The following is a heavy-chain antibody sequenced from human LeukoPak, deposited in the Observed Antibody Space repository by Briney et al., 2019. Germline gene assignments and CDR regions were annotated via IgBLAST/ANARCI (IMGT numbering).Heavy chain of an antibody. Sequence: GASVKVSCKASGYTFTSYGISWVRQAPGQGLEWMGRINPNSGGTYYAQKFQGRVTMTRDTSISTAYMELSRLRSDDTAVYYCARARGYSYGIDYWGQGTLVTVSS. CDR1: GYTFTSYG. D-gene: IGHD5-18*01. J-gene: IGHJ4*02. CDR2: INPNSGGT. CDR3: ARARGYSYGIDY. V-gene: IGHV1-2*06.